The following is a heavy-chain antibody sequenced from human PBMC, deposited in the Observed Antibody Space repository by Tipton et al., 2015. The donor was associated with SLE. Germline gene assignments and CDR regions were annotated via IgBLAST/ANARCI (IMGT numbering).Heavy chain of an antibody. Sequence: QVQLVQSGAEVKKPGASVKVSCKTSGYSFASYGMAWVRLAPGQGLEWMGWISPYNGNTDSAQNLQGRVTMTADTSTTTAYMELRSLRSDDTAVYYCARSYYGSRHYYTHADHWGQGTQVTVSS. J-gene: IGHJ4*02. D-gene: IGHD3-10*01. V-gene: IGHV1-18*01. CDR3: ARSYYGSRHYYTHADH. CDR1: GYSFASYG. CDR2: ISPYNGNT.